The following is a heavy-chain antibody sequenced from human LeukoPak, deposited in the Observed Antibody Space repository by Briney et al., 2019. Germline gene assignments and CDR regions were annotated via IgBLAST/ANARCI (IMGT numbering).Heavy chain of an antibody. CDR2: IGTAGDT. CDR3: ARGDPQQQLVRDYYYGMDV. Sequence: PGGSLRLSCAAPGFTFSSYDMHWVRQATGKGLEWVSAIGTAGDTYYPGSVKGRFTISRENAKNSLYLQMNSLRAEDTAVYYCARGDPQQQLVRDYYYGMDVWGQGTTVTVSS. J-gene: IGHJ6*02. D-gene: IGHD6-13*01. CDR1: GFTFSSYD. V-gene: IGHV3-13*01.